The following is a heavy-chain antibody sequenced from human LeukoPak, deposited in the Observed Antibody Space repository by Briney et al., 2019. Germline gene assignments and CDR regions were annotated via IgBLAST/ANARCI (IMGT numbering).Heavy chain of an antibody. J-gene: IGHJ4*02. CDR3: VKDRTINGRSSPFDS. D-gene: IGHD1-26*01. V-gene: IGHV3-30*18. Sequence: GTSLRLSCAASGFAFTTHGMHWVRQAPLKGLEWVAAISYDGRNQNYADSVKGRFTIFRDNSQNTLYLQMNSLRAEDTALYYCVKDRTINGRSSPFDSWGQGTLVTVSS. CDR2: ISYDGRNQ. CDR1: GFAFTTHG.